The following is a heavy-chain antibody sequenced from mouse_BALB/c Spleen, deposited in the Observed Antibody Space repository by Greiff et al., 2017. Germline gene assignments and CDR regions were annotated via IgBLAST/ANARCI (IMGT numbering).Heavy chain of an antibody. CDR2: INPGSGGT. D-gene: IGHD1-1*01. V-gene: IGHV1-54*01. CDR3: ARVRGGSSEGFAY. J-gene: IGHJ3*01. CDR1: GYAFTNYL. Sequence: QVQLQQSGAELVRPGTSVKVSCKASGYAFTNYLIEWVKQRPGQGLEWIGVINPGSGGTNYNEKFKGKATLTADKSSRTAYMQRSSLTSDDSAVYFCARVRGGSSEGFAYWGQGTLVTVSA.